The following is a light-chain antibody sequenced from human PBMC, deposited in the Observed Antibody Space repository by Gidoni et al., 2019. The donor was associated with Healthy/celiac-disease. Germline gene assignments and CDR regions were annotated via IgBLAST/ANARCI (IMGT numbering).Light chain of an antibody. Sequence: DIQLTQSPSFLSASVGDRVTITCRASQGISSYLAWYQQKPGKAPKLLIYAASTLQSGVPSSFSGSGSGTEFTLTISSLQPEDFATYYCQQLNSYPYTVGQGTKLEIK. CDR1: QGISSY. V-gene: IGKV1-9*01. J-gene: IGKJ2*01. CDR3: QQLNSYPYT. CDR2: AAS.